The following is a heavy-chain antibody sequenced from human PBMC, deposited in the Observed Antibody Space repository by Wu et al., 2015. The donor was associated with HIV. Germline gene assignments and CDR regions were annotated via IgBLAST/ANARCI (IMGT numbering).Heavy chain of an antibody. CDR3: ARVGGSSREYYYYGMDV. V-gene: IGHV1-69*13. J-gene: IGHJ6*02. CDR2: IIPIFGTA. CDR1: GGTFSSYA. Sequence: QVQLVQSGAEVKKPGSSVKVSCKASGGTFSSYAISWVRQAPGQGLEWMGRIIPIFGTANYAQKFQGRVTITADESTSTAYMELSSLRSEDTAVYYCARVGGSSREYYYYGMDVWGQGTTGHRLL. D-gene: IGHD6-13*01.